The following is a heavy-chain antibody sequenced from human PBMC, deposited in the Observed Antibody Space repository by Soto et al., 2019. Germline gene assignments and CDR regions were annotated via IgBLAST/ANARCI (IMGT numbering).Heavy chain of an antibody. CDR2: IYSGGST. CDR1: GFTVSSNY. D-gene: IGHD1-20*01. V-gene: IGHV3-53*01. J-gene: IGHJ3*02. Sequence: GGSLRLSCAASGFTVSSNYMSWVRQAPGKGLEWVSVIYSGGSTYYADSVKGRFTISRDNSKNTLYLQMNSLRAEDTAVYYCARDIRYNWNAFDIWGQGTMVTVSS. CDR3: ARDIRYNWNAFDI.